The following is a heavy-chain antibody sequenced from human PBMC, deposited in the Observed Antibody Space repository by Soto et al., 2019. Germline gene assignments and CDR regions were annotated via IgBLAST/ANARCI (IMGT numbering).Heavy chain of an antibody. CDR2: IIPILGIA. CDR1: GGTFSSYT. D-gene: IGHD3-16*01. J-gene: IGHJ4*02. Sequence: QVQLVQSGAEVKKPGSSVKVSCKASGGTFSSYTISWVRQAPGQGLEWMGRIIPILGIANYAQKFQGRVTITADKSTSTAYMELSSLRSEDTAVYYCARDYVGGNAVPQSYWGQGTLVTVSS. CDR3: ARDYVGGNAVPQSY. V-gene: IGHV1-69*08.